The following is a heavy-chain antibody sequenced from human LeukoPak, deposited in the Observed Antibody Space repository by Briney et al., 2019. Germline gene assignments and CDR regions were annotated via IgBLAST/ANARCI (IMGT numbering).Heavy chain of an antibody. CDR2: IKQDGSEK. D-gene: IGHD2-2*01. V-gene: IGHV3-7*01. CDR1: GFTFSSYA. CDR3: ARVDSVAAINYYYYYMDV. J-gene: IGHJ6*03. Sequence: PGGSLRLSCAASGFTFSSYAMSWVRQAPGKGLEWVANIKQDGSEKYYVDSVKGRFTISRDNAKNSLYLQMNSLRAEDTAVYYCARVDSVAAINYYYYYMDVWGKGTTVTVSS.